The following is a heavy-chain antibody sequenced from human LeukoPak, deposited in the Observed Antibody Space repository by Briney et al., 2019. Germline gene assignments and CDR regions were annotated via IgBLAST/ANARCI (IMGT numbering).Heavy chain of an antibody. CDR3: AKVSDYGYSKNFDY. Sequence: GGSLRLSCAASGFTFSSYVMSWVRQAPGKGLEWVSAMSGGGDSTYYADSVKGRYTISRDNSKNTLYLQMNSLRAEDTAVYYCAKVSDYGYSKNFDYWGQGTLVTVSS. D-gene: IGHD5-24*01. CDR2: MSGGGDST. V-gene: IGHV3-23*01. CDR1: GFTFSSYV. J-gene: IGHJ4*02.